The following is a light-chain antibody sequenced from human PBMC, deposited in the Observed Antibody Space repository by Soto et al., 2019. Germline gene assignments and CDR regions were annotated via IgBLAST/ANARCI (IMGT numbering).Light chain of an antibody. CDR1: QSISSW. V-gene: IGKV1-5*03. J-gene: IGKJ2*02. CDR2: KAS. Sequence: DIQMTQSPSPLSASVGDRVTITCRASQSISSWLAWYQQKPGKAPKLLIYKASSLESGVPSRFSGSGSGTDFTLTISSLQADDFATYYCQHYNNARCTFGQGTKLEIK. CDR3: QHYNNARCT.